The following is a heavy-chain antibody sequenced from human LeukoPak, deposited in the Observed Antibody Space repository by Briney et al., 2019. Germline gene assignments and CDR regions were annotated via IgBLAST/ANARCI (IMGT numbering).Heavy chain of an antibody. D-gene: IGHD3-10*01. Sequence: SETLSLTCTVSGGSISSGSYYWGWIRQPAGKGLEWIGRIYTSGSTNYNPSLKSRVTISVDTSKNQFSLKLSSVTAADTAVYYCARGSPQLLWFGEPYFDYWGQGTLVTVSS. CDR1: GGSISSGSYY. CDR2: IYTSGST. J-gene: IGHJ4*02. CDR3: ARGSPQLLWFGEPYFDY. V-gene: IGHV4-61*02.